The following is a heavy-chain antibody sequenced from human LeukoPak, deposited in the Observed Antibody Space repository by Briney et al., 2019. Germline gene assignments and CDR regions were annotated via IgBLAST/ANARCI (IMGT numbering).Heavy chain of an antibody. J-gene: IGHJ5*02. CDR2: INHSGST. D-gene: IGHD4-11*01. CDR3: ARHPRLEGWFDP. Sequence: SKTLSLTCAVYGGSFSGYYWSWIRQPPGKGLEWIGEINHSGSTNYNPSLKSRVTISVDTSKNQFSLKLSSVTAADTAVYYCARHPRLEGWFDPWGQGTLVTVSS. V-gene: IGHV4-34*01. CDR1: GGSFSGYY.